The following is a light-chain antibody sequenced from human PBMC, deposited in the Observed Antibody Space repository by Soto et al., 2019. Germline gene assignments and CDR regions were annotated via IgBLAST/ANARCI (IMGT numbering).Light chain of an antibody. CDR3: QQSYTTPYT. CDR1: QSVSSS. Sequence: EIVLTQSPATLFLSPGERATLSCRASQSVSSSLAWYQQKAGQAPRLLIHDASNRATGIPARFSGSGSGTDFTLIISSLEPEDFATYYCQQSYTTPYTFGQGTKLEIK. V-gene: IGKV3-11*01. CDR2: DAS. J-gene: IGKJ2*01.